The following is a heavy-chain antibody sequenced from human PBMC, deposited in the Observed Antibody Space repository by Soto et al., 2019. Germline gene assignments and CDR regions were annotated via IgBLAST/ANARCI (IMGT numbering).Heavy chain of an antibody. CDR2: IDPSDSYT. Sequence: EVQLVQSGAEVKKPGESLRISCKGSGYSFTSYWISWVRQMPGKGLEWLGRIDPSDSYTNYSPSFQGHVIISADKSIRTAYLQWSSLKASDTAMYYCAKLRVGCGELLTYWGQGTLVTVSS. V-gene: IGHV5-10-1*01. D-gene: IGHD3-10*01. CDR3: AKLRVGCGELLTY. J-gene: IGHJ4*02. CDR1: GYSFTSYW.